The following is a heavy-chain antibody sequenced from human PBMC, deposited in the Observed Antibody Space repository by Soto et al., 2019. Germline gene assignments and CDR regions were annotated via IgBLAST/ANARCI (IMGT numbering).Heavy chain of an antibody. D-gene: IGHD3-9*01. CDR2: INPNSGGT. J-gene: IGHJ6*02. CDR3: ARAGLDTYYDILTGYSPYYYYGMDV. V-gene: IGHV1-2*04. Sequence: GASVKVSCKASGYTFTGYYMHWVRQAPGQGLEWMGWINPNSGGTNYAQKFQGWVTMTRGTSISTAYMELSRLRSDDTAVYYCARAGLDTYYDILTGYSPYYYYGMDVWGQGTTVTVSS. CDR1: GYTFTGYY.